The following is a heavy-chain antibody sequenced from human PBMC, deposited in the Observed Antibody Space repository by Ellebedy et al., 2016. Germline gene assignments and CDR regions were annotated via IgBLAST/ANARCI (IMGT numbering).Heavy chain of an antibody. CDR1: GFIFNNYA. Sequence: GESLKISCAASGFIFNNYAMSWVRRAPGKGLEWVSAISYNGAITYYADSVKGRFTISRDIARDTVYLQMNSLRDDDTAMYFCAKDGSRETGKTLGFFDYWGQGTLVTVSS. CDR2: ISYNGAIT. V-gene: IGHV3-23*01. J-gene: IGHJ4*02. D-gene: IGHD1/OR15-1a*01. CDR3: AKDGSRETGKTLGFFDY.